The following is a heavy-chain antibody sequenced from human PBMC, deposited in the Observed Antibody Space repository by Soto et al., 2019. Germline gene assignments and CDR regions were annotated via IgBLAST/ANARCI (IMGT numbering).Heavy chain of an antibody. D-gene: IGHD3-22*01. CDR2: ISSSSSYI. J-gene: IGHJ4*02. CDR1: GFTFSSYS. Sequence: EVQLVESGGGLVKPGGSLRLSCAASGFTFSSYSMNWVRQAPGKGLEWGSSISSSSSYIYYADSVKGRFTISRDNAKNSLYLQMNSLRAEDTAVYYCARGPSYYYDSSGYYSSDYWGQGTLVTVSS. V-gene: IGHV3-21*01. CDR3: ARGPSYYYDSSGYYSSDY.